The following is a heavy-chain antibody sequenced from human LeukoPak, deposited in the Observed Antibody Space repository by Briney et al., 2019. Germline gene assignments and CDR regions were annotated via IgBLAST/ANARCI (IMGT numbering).Heavy chain of an antibody. D-gene: IGHD6-13*01. CDR2: INHSGST. Sequence: PSETLSLTCTVSGGSISSSSYYWGWIRQPPGKGLEWIGEINHSGSTNYNPSLKSRVTISVDTSKNQFSLKLSSVTAADTAVYYCARTTASNSWYYRYFLHWGQGTLVTVSS. V-gene: IGHV4-39*07. CDR1: GGSISSSSYY. J-gene: IGHJ1*01. CDR3: ARTTASNSWYYRYFLH.